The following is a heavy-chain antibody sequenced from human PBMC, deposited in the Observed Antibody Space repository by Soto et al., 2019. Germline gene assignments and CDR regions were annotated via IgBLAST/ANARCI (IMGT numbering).Heavy chain of an antibody. CDR3: ARTEPPSPSGYPTAFDI. CDR2: ISAYNGNT. Sequence: QVQLVQSGAEVKKPGASVKVSCKASGYTFTSYGISWVRQAPGQGLEWMGWISAYNGNTNYAQKLQGRVTMTTDTSTSTAYMELRSLRSDDTAVYYCARTEPPSPSGYPTAFDIWGQGTMVTVSS. V-gene: IGHV1-18*01. CDR1: GYTFTSYG. J-gene: IGHJ3*02. D-gene: IGHD2-2*01.